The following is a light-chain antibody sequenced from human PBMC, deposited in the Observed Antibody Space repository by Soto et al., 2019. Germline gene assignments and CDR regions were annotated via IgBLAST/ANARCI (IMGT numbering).Light chain of an antibody. CDR1: QSVSSSY. CDR3: QQNDISPFT. J-gene: IGKJ2*01. CDR2: AAS. V-gene: IGKV3-20*01. Sequence: EIVLTQSPGTLSLSPGERATLSCRASQSVSSSYLAWYKQKPGQAPSLLIYAASSRAAGIPDRFSGSGSGTDFTLTISRLESEDFAVYYCQQNDISPFTFGQGTKVEIK.